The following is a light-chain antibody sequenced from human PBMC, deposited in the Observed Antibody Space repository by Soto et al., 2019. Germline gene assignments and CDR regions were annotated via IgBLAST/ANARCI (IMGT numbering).Light chain of an antibody. J-gene: IGKJ1*01. CDR2: GAS. V-gene: IGKV3-20*01. Sequence: EIVLTQSPGTLSLSPGERATLSCRASQTFSSSYLAWYQQKPGQAPRLLIYGASSRATGIPDRFSGSGSGTDFILTLSKLEPEDFAVYYCKQYDSSPQTFGQGTKVEFK. CDR1: QTFSSSY. CDR3: KQYDSSPQT.